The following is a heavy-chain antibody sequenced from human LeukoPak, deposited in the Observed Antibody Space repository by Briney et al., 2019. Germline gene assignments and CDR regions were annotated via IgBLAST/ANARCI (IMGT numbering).Heavy chain of an antibody. D-gene: IGHD3-10*01. CDR1: GGSFSGYY. Sequence: PSETLSLTCAVYGGSFSGYYWSWIRQPPGKGLEWIGEINHSGSTNYNPSLKSRVTISVDTSKNQFSLKLSSVTAADTAVYYCRLLWFGELPNDCWGQGTLVTVSS. CDR3: RLLWFGELPNDC. CDR2: INHSGST. V-gene: IGHV4-34*01. J-gene: IGHJ4*02.